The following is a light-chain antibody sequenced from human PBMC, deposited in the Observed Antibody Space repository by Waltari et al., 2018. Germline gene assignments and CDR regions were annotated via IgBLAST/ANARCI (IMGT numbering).Light chain of an antibody. CDR1: SGDVANYNY. V-gene: IGLV2-8*01. CDR2: EGI. Sequence: QSALTPPPSASGSPGQSVPISCPGTSGDVANYNYVSWYQHHPGKAPNLTIYEGIKRPYGVPDRFSGSKSGNTASLTVSGLQAEDEADYSCSSYAGNNHYVFGTGTKVTVL. J-gene: IGLJ1*01. CDR3: SSYAGNNHYV.